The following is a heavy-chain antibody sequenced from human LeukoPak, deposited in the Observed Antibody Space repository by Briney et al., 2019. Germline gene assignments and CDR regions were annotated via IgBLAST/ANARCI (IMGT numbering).Heavy chain of an antibody. CDR2: INAGNGNT. CDR3: ARDPLGQQLGALYLHAFDI. CDR1: GYTFTSYA. D-gene: IGHD6-13*01. Sequence: ASVKVSCKASGYTFTSYAMHWVRQAPGQRLEWTGWINAGNGNTKYSQKFQGRVTITRDTSASTAYMELSSLRSEDTAVYYCARDPLGQQLGALYLHAFDIWGQGTMVTVSS. J-gene: IGHJ3*02. V-gene: IGHV1-3*01.